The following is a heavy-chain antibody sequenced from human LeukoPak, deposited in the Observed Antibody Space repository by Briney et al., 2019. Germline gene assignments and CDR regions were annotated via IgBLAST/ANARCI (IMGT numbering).Heavy chain of an antibody. Sequence: PGGSLRLSCAASGVTFSSYGRHWVRQAPGKGLEWVAVISYDGSNKYYADSVKGRFTIARDNSKNTLYLQMNSLRAEDTAVYYCARTYGSGSYYHAAYWGRGTLVTVSS. D-gene: IGHD3-10*01. CDR1: GVTFSSYG. CDR2: ISYDGSNK. V-gene: IGHV3-30*03. CDR3: ARTYGSGSYYHAAY. J-gene: IGHJ4*02.